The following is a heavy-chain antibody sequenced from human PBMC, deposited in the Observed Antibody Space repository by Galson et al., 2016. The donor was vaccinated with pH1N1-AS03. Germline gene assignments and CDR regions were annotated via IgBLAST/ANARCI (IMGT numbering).Heavy chain of an antibody. Sequence: SLRLSCAASGSTFGDYPLTWFRQAPGKGLEWVGFIRSKTYGGTTGYAASVKGRFTISRDDSKSIAYLQMNSLKTEDTAVYYCARARTSPGSLAGVGFDIWGQGTMVTVSS. J-gene: IGHJ3*02. V-gene: IGHV3-49*03. CDR1: GSTFGDYP. CDR3: ARARTSPGSLAGVGFDI. CDR2: IRSKTYGGTT.